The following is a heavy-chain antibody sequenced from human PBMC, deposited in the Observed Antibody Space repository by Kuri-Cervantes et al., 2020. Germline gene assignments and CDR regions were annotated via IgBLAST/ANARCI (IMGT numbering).Heavy chain of an antibody. Sequence: GSLRLSCTVPGGSIRSYYWSWIRQPPGKGLEWIGYIYYSGSTNYNPSLKSRVTISADSSKNQFSLNLSSVTAADTAVYYCAREIDYGDYGWFDSWGQGTLVTVSS. CDR1: GGSIRSYY. D-gene: IGHD4-17*01. CDR3: AREIDYGDYGWFDS. CDR2: IYYSGST. V-gene: IGHV4-59*01. J-gene: IGHJ5*01.